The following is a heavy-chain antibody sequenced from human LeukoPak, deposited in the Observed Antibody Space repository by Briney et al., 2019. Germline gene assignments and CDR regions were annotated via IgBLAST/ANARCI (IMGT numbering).Heavy chain of an antibody. D-gene: IGHD3-22*01. CDR1: GDSFTAYW. V-gene: IGHV5-51*01. CDR2: IYPRGSDT. Sequence: GESLKISCKGSGDSFTAYWIGWVRQMPGKGLEWMGIIYPRGSDTRYSPSFQGPVTISADKSISTAYLQWNSLEASDTAMYYCARAKYYYESSGYYEYYFDYWGQGTLVTVSS. CDR3: ARAKYYYESSGYYEYYFDY. J-gene: IGHJ4*02.